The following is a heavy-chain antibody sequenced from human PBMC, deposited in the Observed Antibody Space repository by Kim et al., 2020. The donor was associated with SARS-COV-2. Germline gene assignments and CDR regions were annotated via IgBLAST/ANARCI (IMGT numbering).Heavy chain of an antibody. CDR3: ARGQATPDP. Sequence: GSITNYAESVKGRFTISRDNAKNTLHLQMNSLRAEDTAVYYCARGQATPDPWGQGTLVTVSS. CDR2: GSIT. D-gene: IGHD2-15*01. J-gene: IGHJ5*02. V-gene: IGHV3-74*01.